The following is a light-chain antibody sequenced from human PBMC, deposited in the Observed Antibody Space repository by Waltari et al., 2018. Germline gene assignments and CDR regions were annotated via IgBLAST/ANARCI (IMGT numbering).Light chain of an antibody. CDR1: QSVSSN. Sequence: EIVMTQSPATLSVSPGERATLSCRASQSVSSNLAWYQQKPGHTPRLLIYEASTRPTGIPARFSGSGSGTEFTLSISNLQSEDFAVYYCQQYNTWPPITFGQGTRLEIK. J-gene: IGKJ5*01. CDR3: QQYNTWPPIT. V-gene: IGKV3-15*01. CDR2: EAS.